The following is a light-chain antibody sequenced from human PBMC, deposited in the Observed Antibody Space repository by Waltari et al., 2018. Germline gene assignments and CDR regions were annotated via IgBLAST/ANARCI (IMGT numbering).Light chain of an antibody. V-gene: IGKV3-15*01. CDR1: QSVSSN. Sequence: EIVMTQSPATLSVSPGERATLSCRASQSVSSNLAWYQQKPGQAPRLLIYVASTRATGIPARFSGSGSGTEFTLTISSMQSEDFAVYYCQQYNTWPPSTFGQGTKLEIK. CDR3: QQYNTWPPST. CDR2: VAS. J-gene: IGKJ2*02.